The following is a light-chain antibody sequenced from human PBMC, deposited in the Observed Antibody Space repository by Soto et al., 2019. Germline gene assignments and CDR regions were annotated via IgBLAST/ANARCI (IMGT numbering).Light chain of an antibody. V-gene: IGKV3-11*01. J-gene: IGKJ4*01. Sequence: DIVLTQSPGTLSLSPWERSTLSCRASQSVSSYLAWYQQKPGQAPRLLIYDASNRATGIPARFSGSGSGTDFTLTISSLEPEDFAVYYCQQRSNWPLTFGGGTKVDI. CDR2: DAS. CDR1: QSVSSY. CDR3: QQRSNWPLT.